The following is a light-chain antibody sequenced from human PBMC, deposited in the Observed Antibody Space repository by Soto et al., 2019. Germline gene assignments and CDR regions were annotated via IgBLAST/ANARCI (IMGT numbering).Light chain of an antibody. CDR2: DVS. Sequence: QSVLTQPASVSGSPGQSITISCTGTSSDVGAYYYVSWYQQHPGTAPKLLIYDVSNRPSGVSNRFSGSKSGNTASLTISGVQAEDEADYYCSSYTTSSTVVFGGGTKSPS. V-gene: IGLV2-14*03. CDR3: SSYTTSSTVV. J-gene: IGLJ3*02. CDR1: SSDVGAYYY.